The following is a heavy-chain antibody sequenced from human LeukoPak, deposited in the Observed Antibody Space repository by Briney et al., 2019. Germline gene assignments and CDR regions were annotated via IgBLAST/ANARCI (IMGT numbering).Heavy chain of an antibody. D-gene: IGHD2-8*01. CDR1: GFTFSDSY. V-gene: IGHV3-11*01. CDR2: ISSSGTTM. J-gene: IGHJ4*02. CDR3: AKGHTYGMI. Sequence: GGSLRLSCAASGFTFSDSYMSWIRQTPGKGLEWVSYISSSGTTMEYAKSVKGRFTISRDNAKDSLYLQMNSLEAEDTAVYYCAKGHTYGMIWGQGTLVSVSS.